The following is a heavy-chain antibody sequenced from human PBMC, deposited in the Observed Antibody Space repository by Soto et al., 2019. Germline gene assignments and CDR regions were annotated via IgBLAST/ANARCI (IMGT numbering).Heavy chain of an antibody. V-gene: IGHV1-18*01. CDR1: GYTFITYG. J-gene: IGHJ5*02. CDR2: ISVYNGNT. Sequence: ASVKVSCKPSGYTFITYGISWVRQAPGQGLEWMGWISVYNGNTKYGQKFQDRVTMTTDTSTNTAYMELRSLRSDDTAVYYCARDSLAARPGWFDPWGQGTLVTVSS. CDR3: ARDSLAARPGWFDP. D-gene: IGHD6-6*01.